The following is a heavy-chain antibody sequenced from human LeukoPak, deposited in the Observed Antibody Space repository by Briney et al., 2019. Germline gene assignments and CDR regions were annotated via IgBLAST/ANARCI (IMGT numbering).Heavy chain of an antibody. D-gene: IGHD3-10*01. J-gene: IGHJ1*01. CDR2: INHSGST. Sequence: SETLSLTCAVYGGSFSGYYWSWIRQPPGKGLEWIGEINHSGSTNYNPSLKSRVTISVDTSKSQFSLKLSSVTAADTAVYHCAKEGVLPWFGEPHRYLQHWGQGTLVTVSS. CDR1: GGSFSGYY. V-gene: IGHV4-34*01. CDR3: AKEGVLPWFGEPHRYLQH.